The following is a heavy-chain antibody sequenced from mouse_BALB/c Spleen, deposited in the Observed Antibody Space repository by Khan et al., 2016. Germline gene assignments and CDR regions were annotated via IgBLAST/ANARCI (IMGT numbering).Heavy chain of an antibody. Sequence: EVQLQESGPGLVKPSQSLSLSCSVTGYSITSGYYWNWIRQFPGNRLEWMGYISYDGYNGYNPSLNNRISITRDTSKNQFFLQLNSVTTEDTATYYCARDGYDGWFAYWGQGTLVTVSA. V-gene: IGHV3-6*02. CDR3: ARDGYDGWFAY. CDR1: GYSITSGYY. CDR2: ISYDGYN. D-gene: IGHD2-2*01. J-gene: IGHJ3*01.